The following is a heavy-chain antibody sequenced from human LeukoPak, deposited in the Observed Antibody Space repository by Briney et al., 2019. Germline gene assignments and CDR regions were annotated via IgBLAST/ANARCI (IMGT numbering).Heavy chain of an antibody. D-gene: IGHD3-10*01. CDR2: MNSGSSII. Sequence: GGSLRLSCVASGFTFRSYSMNWVRLAPGKGLEWVSYMNSGSSIIYYADSVKGRFTISRDNAKNSLYLQMNSLREDTAVYYCATWFGELSWGLFDYWGQGTLVTVSS. J-gene: IGHJ4*02. CDR3: ATWFGELSWGLFDY. V-gene: IGHV3-48*01. CDR1: GFTFRSYS.